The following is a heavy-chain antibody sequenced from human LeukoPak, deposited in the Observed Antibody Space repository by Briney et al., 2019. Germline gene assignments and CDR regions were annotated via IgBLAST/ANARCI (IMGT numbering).Heavy chain of an antibody. D-gene: IGHD3-9*01. CDR3: AKWGDYDILTGYYVPDY. Sequence: GTSLRFSCVASGFTFTNYAMSWVRQAPGKGLEWVSAITGSDGSSYYADSVKGRFTISRDNSKNTLYLQVNSLRAEDTAVYYCAKWGDYDILTGYYVPDYWGQGTLVTVSS. CDR2: ITGSDGSS. J-gene: IGHJ4*02. CDR1: GFTFTNYA. V-gene: IGHV3-23*01.